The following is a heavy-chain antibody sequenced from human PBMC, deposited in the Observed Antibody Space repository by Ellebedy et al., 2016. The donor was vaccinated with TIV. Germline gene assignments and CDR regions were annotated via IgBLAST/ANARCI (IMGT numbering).Heavy chain of an antibody. CDR1: GGSISTYY. Sequence: GSLRLSCTVSGGSISTYYWIWIRQPPGKTLEWIGNIYYSGNTNYNPSLRSRVTMSVNTSKSQFSLNLASVTAADTAVYYCARADYYGAGGFDFWGQGTPVTVSS. CDR2: IYYSGNT. V-gene: IGHV4-59*13. D-gene: IGHD3-10*01. CDR3: ARADYYGAGGFDF. J-gene: IGHJ4*02.